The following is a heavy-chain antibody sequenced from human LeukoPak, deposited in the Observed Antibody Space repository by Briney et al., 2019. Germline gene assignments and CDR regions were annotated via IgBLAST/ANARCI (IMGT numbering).Heavy chain of an antibody. CDR2: IYTSGST. J-gene: IGHJ5*02. Sequence: SETLSLTCTVSGGSISSYYWSWIRQPAGKGLEWIGRIYTSGSTNYNPSLKSRVTMSVDTSKNQFSLKLSSVTAADTAVYYRARTIAAGTTTISFDPWGQGTLVTVSS. D-gene: IGHD6-13*01. CDR3: ARTIAAGTTTISFDP. CDR1: GGSISSYY. V-gene: IGHV4-4*07.